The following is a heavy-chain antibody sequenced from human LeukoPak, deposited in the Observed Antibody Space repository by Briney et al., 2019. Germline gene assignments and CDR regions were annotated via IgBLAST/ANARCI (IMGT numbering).Heavy chain of an antibody. Sequence: GGSLRLSCAASGFTFSSYWMSWVRQAPGKGLEWVANMKQDGSEKYYVDSVKGRFTISRDNAKNTVYLQMNSLRAEDTAVYYCARGNYHAMDVWGQGTTVTVSS. CDR3: ARGNYHAMDV. CDR2: MKQDGSEK. J-gene: IGHJ6*02. CDR1: GFTFSSYW. V-gene: IGHV3-7*01.